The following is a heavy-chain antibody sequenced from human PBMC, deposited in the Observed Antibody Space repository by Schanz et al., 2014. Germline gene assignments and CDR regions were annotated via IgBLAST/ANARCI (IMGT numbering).Heavy chain of an antibody. V-gene: IGHV4-31*03. D-gene: IGHD2-15*01. CDR3: ARLVGPSFYYGMDV. Sequence: QVQLQESGPGLVKPSQTLSLTCNVSGDSMSSRGYYWNWIRQHPVKGLEWIGYIYDSGNTYYNPSLKSRVTMSIDTSENQFSLNLRSVTGADTAVYYCARLVGPSFYYGMDVWGQGTTVTVSS. J-gene: IGHJ6*02. CDR1: GDSMSSRGYY. CDR2: IYDSGNT.